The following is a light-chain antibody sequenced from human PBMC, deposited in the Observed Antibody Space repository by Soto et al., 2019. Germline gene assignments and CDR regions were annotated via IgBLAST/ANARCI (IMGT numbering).Light chain of an antibody. Sequence: VLTQPPSASGTPGQRVTISCSGSSSNIGSNYVYWYQQLPGTAPNLLIYSNNQRPSGVPDRFSGSKSGTSASLAISGLRSEDEADYYCAAWDDSLSGRVFGTGTKVTVL. CDR3: AAWDDSLSGRV. V-gene: IGLV1-47*02. CDR1: SSNIGSNY. CDR2: SNN. J-gene: IGLJ1*01.